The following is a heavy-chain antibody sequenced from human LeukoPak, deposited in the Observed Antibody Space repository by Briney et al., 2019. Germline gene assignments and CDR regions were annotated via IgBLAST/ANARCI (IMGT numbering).Heavy chain of an antibody. CDR3: ARGFWSGDQNFDY. V-gene: IGHV3-48*01. Sequence: PGGSLRLSCAASGFTFSSCSMNWVRQAPGKGLEWVSYINSGSSTIYYADSVKGRFTISRDNAKNSLYLQMNSLRAEDTAVYYCARGFWSGDQNFDYWGQGTLVTVSS. J-gene: IGHJ4*02. CDR2: INSGSSTI. D-gene: IGHD3-3*01. CDR1: GFTFSSCS.